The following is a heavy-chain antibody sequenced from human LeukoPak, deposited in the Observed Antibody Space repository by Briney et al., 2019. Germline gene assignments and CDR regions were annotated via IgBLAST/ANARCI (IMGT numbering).Heavy chain of an antibody. Sequence: SETLSLTCTVSGGSISSSSYYWGWIRQPPGKGLEWIGSIYYSGSTYYNPSLKSRISISIDTSKNQFSLRLSSVTAADTAVYYCARDSNDGYGGYMDVWGQGTTVTVSS. CDR3: ARDSNDGYGGYMDV. CDR1: GGSISSSSYY. CDR2: IYYSGST. V-gene: IGHV4-39*07. D-gene: IGHD5-24*01. J-gene: IGHJ6*03.